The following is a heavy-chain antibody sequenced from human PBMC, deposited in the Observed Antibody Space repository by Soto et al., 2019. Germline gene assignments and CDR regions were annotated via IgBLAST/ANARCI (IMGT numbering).Heavy chain of an antibody. CDR2: IIPILGIA. J-gene: IGHJ4*02. CDR1: GGTFSSYT. D-gene: IGHD3-10*01. CDR3: ARDLRLGVRGVHIPFDY. V-gene: IGHV1-69*08. Sequence: QVQLVQSGAEVKKPGSSVKVSCKASGGTFSSYTISWVRQAPGQGLEWMGRIIPILGIANYAQKFQARVTITADKSTSXEYMELSSLRSEDTAVYYCARDLRLGVRGVHIPFDYWGQGTLVTVSS.